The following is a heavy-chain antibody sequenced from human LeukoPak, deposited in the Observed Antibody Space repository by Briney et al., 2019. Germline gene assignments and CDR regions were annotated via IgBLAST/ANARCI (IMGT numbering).Heavy chain of an antibody. D-gene: IGHD3-10*01. Sequence: PSETLSLTCTVSNVSISSSSYYWGWIRQPPGKGLEWIGSRGATFYKPSLKSRVTISVDTSKNQFSLELSSVTAADTAVYYCARHPIFSGMGSELWFDPWGQGTLVTVSS. CDR2: RGAT. J-gene: IGHJ5*02. V-gene: IGHV4-39*01. CDR3: ARHPIFSGMGSELWFDP. CDR1: NVSISSSSYY.